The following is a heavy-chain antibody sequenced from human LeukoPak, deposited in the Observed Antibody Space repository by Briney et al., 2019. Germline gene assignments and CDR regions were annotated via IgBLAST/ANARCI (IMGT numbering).Heavy chain of an antibody. Sequence: ASVKVSCKASGYTFTSYDINWVRQAPGQGLEWMGRINPNSGGTNYAQKFQGRVTMTRDTSISTAYMELGRLRSDDTAVYYCARGRIAVAGTGVDYWGQGTLVTVSS. J-gene: IGHJ4*02. D-gene: IGHD6-19*01. CDR3: ARGRIAVAGTGVDY. CDR1: GYTFTSYD. V-gene: IGHV1-2*06. CDR2: INPNSGGT.